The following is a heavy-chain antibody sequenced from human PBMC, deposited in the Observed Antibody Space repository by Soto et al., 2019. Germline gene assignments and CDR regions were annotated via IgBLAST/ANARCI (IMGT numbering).Heavy chain of an antibody. CDR2: ISAYNGDT. CDR1: GYTFNTYG. Sequence: QVQLVQSGAEVKKPGASVKVSCKTSGYTFNTYGISWVRQAPGQGLEWMGWISAYNGDTNYAQKLQGRVTMTTDTSTSTAYMELRSLRSDDTAVYYCARDRGVQQGQQQGQVHHWGQGTLVTVSS. D-gene: IGHD6-13*01. V-gene: IGHV1-18*01. CDR3: ARDRGVQQGQQQGQVHH. J-gene: IGHJ1*01.